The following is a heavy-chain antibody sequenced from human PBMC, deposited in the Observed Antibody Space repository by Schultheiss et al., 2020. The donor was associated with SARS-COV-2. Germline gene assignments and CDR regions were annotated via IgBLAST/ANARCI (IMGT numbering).Heavy chain of an antibody. Sequence: GGSLRLSCAASGFTFSDYYMSWIRQAPGKGLEWVAVISSDGTKKYYADSVKGRFTISRDNSKNTLYLQMNSLRAEDTAVYYCAKDRGYSQYYFDYWGQGTLVTVSS. V-gene: IGHV3-30*18. CDR3: AKDRGYSQYYFDY. CDR1: GFTFSDYY. J-gene: IGHJ4*02. CDR2: ISSDGTKK. D-gene: IGHD5-18*01.